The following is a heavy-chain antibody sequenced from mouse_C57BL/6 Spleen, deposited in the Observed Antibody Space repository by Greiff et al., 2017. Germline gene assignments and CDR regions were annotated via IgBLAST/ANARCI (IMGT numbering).Heavy chain of an antibody. CDR1: GYTFTDYE. Sequence: QVQLQQSGAELVRPGASVTLSCKASGYTFTDYEMHWVKQTPVHGLEWIGAIDPETGGTAYNQKFKGKAILTADKSSSAAYMELRSLTSEDSAVYYCTRRYYYGSGYDAMDYWGQGTSVTVSS. CDR3: TRRYYYGSGYDAMDY. CDR2: IDPETGGT. J-gene: IGHJ4*01. V-gene: IGHV1-15*01. D-gene: IGHD1-1*01.